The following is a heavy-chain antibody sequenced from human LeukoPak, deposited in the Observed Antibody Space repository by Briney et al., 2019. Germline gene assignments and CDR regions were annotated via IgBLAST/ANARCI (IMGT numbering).Heavy chain of an antibody. Sequence: GGSLRLSCAASGLAVSSNYMSWVRQAPGKGLEWVSVIYPGGSTYYADSVRGRFTFSRDNSKNTLYLQTNSLRAEDPAVYYCARSNCNNCYLGVWYYFDHWGQGALVSVSS. V-gene: IGHV3-66*01. CDR1: GLAVSSNY. CDR2: IYPGGST. CDR3: ARSNCNNCYLGVWYYFDH. D-gene: IGHD1/OR15-1a*01. J-gene: IGHJ4*02.